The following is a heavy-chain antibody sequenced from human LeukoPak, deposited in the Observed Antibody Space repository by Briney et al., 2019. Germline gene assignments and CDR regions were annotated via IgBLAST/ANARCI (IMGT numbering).Heavy chain of an antibody. CDR1: GFTFSSYS. D-gene: IGHD3-22*01. J-gene: IGHJ1*01. CDR3: AREYYYDSSGYPGH. CDR2: ISSSGSTI. V-gene: IGHV3-48*01. Sequence: PGGSLRLSCAASGFTFSSYSMNWVRQAPGKGLEWVSYISSSGSTIYYADSVKGRFTISRDNAKNSLYLQMNSLRAEDTAVYYCAREYYYDSSGYPGHWGQGTLVTVSS.